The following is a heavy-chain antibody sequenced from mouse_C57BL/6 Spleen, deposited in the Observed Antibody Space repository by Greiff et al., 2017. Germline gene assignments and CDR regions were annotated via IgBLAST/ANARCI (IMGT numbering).Heavy chain of an antibody. J-gene: IGHJ4*01. CDR1: GYTFTDYE. CDR2: IDPETGGT. Sequence: QVQLQQSGAELVRPGASVTLSCKASGYTFTDYEMHWVKQTPVHGLEWIGAIDPETGGTAYNQKFKGKAILTADKSSSTAYMELRSLTSADSAVYYCTRVGEDPQYYDSRDAMDYWGQGTSVTVSS. CDR3: TRVGEDPQYYDSRDAMDY. D-gene: IGHD1-1*01. V-gene: IGHV1-15*01.